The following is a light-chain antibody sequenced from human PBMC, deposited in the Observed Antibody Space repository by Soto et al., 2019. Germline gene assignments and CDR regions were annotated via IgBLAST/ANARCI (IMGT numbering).Light chain of an antibody. CDR2: GAS. CDR3: QQYGSSPPT. V-gene: IGKV3-20*01. CDR1: QSVSSNY. Sequence: EIVLTQSPGTLSLSPGERATLSCRASQSVSSNYLAWYRRKPGQAPRLLIYGASNRATDIPGRFSGSGSGTDFTLTSTRLEPEDFAVYYCQQYGSSPPTFGPGTRVQI. J-gene: IGKJ1*01.